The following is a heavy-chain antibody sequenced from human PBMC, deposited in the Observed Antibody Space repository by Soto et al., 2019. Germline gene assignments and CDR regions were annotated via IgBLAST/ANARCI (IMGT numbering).Heavy chain of an antibody. CDR2: ISSSSSTI. D-gene: IGHD2-21*02. CDR3: ARDSAYCGGDCYLDY. Sequence: GGSLRLSCAASGFTFSSYSMNWVRQAPGKGLEWVSYISSSSSTIYYADYVKGRFTISRDNAKNSLYLQMNSLRDEDTAVYYCARDSAYCGGDCYLDYWGQGTLVTVSS. V-gene: IGHV3-48*02. J-gene: IGHJ4*02. CDR1: GFTFSSYS.